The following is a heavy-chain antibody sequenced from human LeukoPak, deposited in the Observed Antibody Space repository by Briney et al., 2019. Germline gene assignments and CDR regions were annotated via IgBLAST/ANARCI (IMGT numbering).Heavy chain of an antibody. D-gene: IGHD3-10*01. CDR1: GGSVSSGSYY. CDR3: ARRGFYGSGSYRSPRWYFDL. V-gene: IGHV4-61*01. Sequence: PSDTLSLTCTFSGGSVSSGSYYWSWIRHPPAKGPECVGYLYYSGSTNYNPSLKSRVTISVDTSKNQFSLKLSSVTAADTAVYYCARRGFYGSGSYRSPRWYFDLWGRGTLVTVSS. J-gene: IGHJ2*01. CDR2: LYYSGST.